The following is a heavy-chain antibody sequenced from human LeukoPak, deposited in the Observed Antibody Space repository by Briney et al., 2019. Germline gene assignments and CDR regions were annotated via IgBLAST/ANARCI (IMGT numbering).Heavy chain of an antibody. CDR3: ARAPAAGDYYGMDV. CDR1: GGSISNYY. Sequence: SETLSLTCTVSGGSISNYYWSWIRQPSGKGLEWIGYIYYSGSTDYNPSLKSRVAISVDTSKNQFCLRLSSVTAADTAVYYCARAPAAGDYYGMDVRGQGTTVTVSS. J-gene: IGHJ6*02. D-gene: IGHD6-13*01. V-gene: IGHV4-59*01. CDR2: IYYSGST.